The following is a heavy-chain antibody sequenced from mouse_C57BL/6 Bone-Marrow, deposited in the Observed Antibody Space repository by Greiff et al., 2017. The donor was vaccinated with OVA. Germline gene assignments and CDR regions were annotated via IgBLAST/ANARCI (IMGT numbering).Heavy chain of an antibody. CDR1: GFTFSSYT. V-gene: IGHV5-9*01. CDR3: AYYYGSSYEAMDY. Sequence: EVKLVESGGGLVKPGGSLTLSCAASGFTFSSYTMSWVRQTPEKRLEWVATISGGGGNTYYPDSVKGRFTISRDNAKNTLYLQMSSLRSEDTALYYCAYYYGSSYEAMDYWGQGTSVTVSS. CDR2: ISGGGGNT. J-gene: IGHJ4*01. D-gene: IGHD1-1*01.